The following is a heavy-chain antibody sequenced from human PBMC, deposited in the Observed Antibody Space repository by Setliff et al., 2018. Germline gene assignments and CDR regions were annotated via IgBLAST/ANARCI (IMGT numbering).Heavy chain of an antibody. D-gene: IGHD3-3*01. CDR2: IYHNGNS. Sequence: SETLSLTCSVSGYSISSGYYWGWIRQPPGKGLEWIGSIYHNGNSYYNPSLKSRVTISVDTSKNQFSLKLSSVTAADTAVYYCARRATYYNFWSGYFWEHAQFDPWGQGTLVTVSS. CDR1: GYSISSGYY. J-gene: IGHJ5*02. CDR3: ARRATYYNFWSGYFWEHAQFDP. V-gene: IGHV4-38-2*01.